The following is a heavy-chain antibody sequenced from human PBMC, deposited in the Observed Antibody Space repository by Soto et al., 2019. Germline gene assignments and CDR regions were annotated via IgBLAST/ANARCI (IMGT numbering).Heavy chain of an antibody. CDR3: AKDSVAGPTYYFDY. J-gene: IGHJ4*02. D-gene: IGHD6-19*01. CDR1: GSSFSSYA. V-gene: IGHV3-23*01. CDR2: ISGSGGST. Sequence: GGSLRLSCAASGSSFSSYAMSWVRQAPGKGLEWVSAISGSGGSTYYADSVKGRFTISRDNSKNTLYLQMKSLRAEDTAVYYCAKDSVAGPTYYFDYWGQGPLVTVST.